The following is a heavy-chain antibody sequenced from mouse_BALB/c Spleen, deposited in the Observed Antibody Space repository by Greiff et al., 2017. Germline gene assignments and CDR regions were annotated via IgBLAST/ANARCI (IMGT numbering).Heavy chain of an antibody. Sequence: EVQVVESGGGLVQPGGSRKLSCAASGFTFSSFGMHWVRQAPEKGLEWVAYISSGSSTIYYADTVKGRFTISRDNPKNTLFLQMTSLRSEDTAMYYCANSYGSSDAMDYWGQGTSVTVSS. CDR1: GFTFSSFG. J-gene: IGHJ4*01. D-gene: IGHD1-1*01. CDR2: ISSGSSTI. CDR3: ANSYGSSDAMDY. V-gene: IGHV5-17*02.